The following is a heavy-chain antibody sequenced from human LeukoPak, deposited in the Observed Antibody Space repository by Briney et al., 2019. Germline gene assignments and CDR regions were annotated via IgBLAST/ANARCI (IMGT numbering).Heavy chain of an antibody. J-gene: IGHJ4*02. D-gene: IGHD6-13*01. CDR1: GGSFSGYY. V-gene: IGHV4-34*01. Sequence: SETLSLTCAVYGGSFSGYYWSWIRQPPGKGLEWIGEINHSGSTNYNPSLKSRVTISVDTSKNQFSLKLSSVTAADTAVYYCARDLGAAADPQTFDYWGQGTLVTVSS. CDR2: INHSGST. CDR3: ARDLGAAADPQTFDY.